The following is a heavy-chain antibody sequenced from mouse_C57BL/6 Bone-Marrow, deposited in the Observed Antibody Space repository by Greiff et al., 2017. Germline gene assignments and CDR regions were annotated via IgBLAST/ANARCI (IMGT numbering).Heavy chain of an antibody. CDR2: IHPRSGNT. V-gene: IGHV1-81*01. Sequence: VHLQQSGAELARPGASVKLSCKASGYTFPSYGISWVKQRPGRGLEWIGEIHPRSGNTYYNQKFKGKATLTADKSSSTAYMELRSLTSEDSAVYFCASQNYWGQGTTLTVSS. CDR1: GYTFPSYG. CDR3: ASQNY. J-gene: IGHJ2*01.